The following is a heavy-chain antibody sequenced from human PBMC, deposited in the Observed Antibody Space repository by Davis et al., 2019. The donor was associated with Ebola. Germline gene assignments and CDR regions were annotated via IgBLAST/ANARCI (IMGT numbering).Heavy chain of an antibody. CDR1: GYTFTSYY. Sequence: ASVKVSCKASGYTFTSYYMHWVRQAPGQGLEWMGWISAYNGNTNYAQKLQGRVTMTTDTSTSTAYMELRSLRSDDTAVYYCARSPYSSSSYYFDYWGQGSLVTVSS. D-gene: IGHD6-6*01. CDR2: ISAYNGNT. CDR3: ARSPYSSSSYYFDY. J-gene: IGHJ4*02. V-gene: IGHV1-18*04.